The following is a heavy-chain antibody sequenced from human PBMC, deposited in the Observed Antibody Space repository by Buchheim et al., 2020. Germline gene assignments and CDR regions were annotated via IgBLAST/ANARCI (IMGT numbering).Heavy chain of an antibody. D-gene: IGHD1-1*01. CDR1: GFTFSSYE. CDR3: ARGSELDYYYYGMDV. Sequence: EVQLVESGGGLVQPGGSLRLSCAASGFTFSSYEMNWVRQAPGKGLEWVSYISSSGSTIYYADSVKGRFTISRDKPKNSLYLTRNSLRAEDTAVYYCARGSELDYYYYGMDVWGQGTT. J-gene: IGHJ6*02. CDR2: ISSSGSTI. V-gene: IGHV3-48*03.